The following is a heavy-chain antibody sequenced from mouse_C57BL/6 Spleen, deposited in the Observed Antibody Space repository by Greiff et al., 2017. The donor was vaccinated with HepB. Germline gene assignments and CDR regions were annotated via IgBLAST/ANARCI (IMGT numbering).Heavy chain of an antibody. Sequence: VQLQQPGAELVRPGTSVKLSCKASGYTFTSYWMHWVKQRPGQGLEWIGVIDPSDSYTNYNQKFKGKATLTVDTSSSTAYMQLSSLTSEDSAVYYCARSGYGNLDYWGQGTTLTVSS. CDR3: ARSGYGNLDY. J-gene: IGHJ2*01. CDR1: GYTFTSYW. CDR2: IDPSDSYT. V-gene: IGHV1-59*01. D-gene: IGHD2-1*01.